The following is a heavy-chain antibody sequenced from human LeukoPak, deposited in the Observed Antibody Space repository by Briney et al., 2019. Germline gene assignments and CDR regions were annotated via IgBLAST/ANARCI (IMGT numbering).Heavy chain of an antibody. J-gene: IGHJ6*03. CDR3: ARGRGQTTVTTKNYYYYMDV. Sequence: ASVKVSCKASGYTFTSYYMHWVRQAPGQGLEWMGIINPSGGSTSCAQKFQGRVTITRNTSISTAYMELSSLRSEDTAVYYCARGRGQTTVTTKNYYYYMDVWGKGTTVTVSS. V-gene: IGHV1-46*01. D-gene: IGHD4-11*01. CDR1: GYTFTSYY. CDR2: INPSGGST.